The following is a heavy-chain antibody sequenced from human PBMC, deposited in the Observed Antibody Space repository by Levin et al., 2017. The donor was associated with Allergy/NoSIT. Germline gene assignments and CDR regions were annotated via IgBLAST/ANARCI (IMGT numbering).Heavy chain of an antibody. CDR1: GFTFNSYV. J-gene: IGHJ4*02. D-gene: IGHD4-17*01. CDR3: AKDREVTTSGSGFDY. Sequence: GESLKISCAASGFTFNSYVMNWVRQIPGKGLEWVSGISAGGGSAYYGDPVKGRFTISRDNSKNTVYLEMNSLRAEDTATYYCAKDREVTTSGSGFDYWGQGNLVTVSS. CDR2: ISAGGGSA. V-gene: IGHV3-23*01.